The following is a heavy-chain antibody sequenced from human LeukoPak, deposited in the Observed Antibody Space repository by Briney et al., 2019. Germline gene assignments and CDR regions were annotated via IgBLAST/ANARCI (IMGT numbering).Heavy chain of an antibody. CDR1: GYSFTNYW. J-gene: IGHJ5*02. Sequence: GESLKISCKGSGYSFTNYWSAWVRQMPGKGLEWMGVIHPGKSDTRYRPSFQGQVTILVDKSISTAFLQWSSLQASDSAMYYCARHLNYYDSSGYYYADSWGQGTLVTVSS. CDR2: IHPGKSDT. D-gene: IGHD3-22*01. CDR3: ARHLNYYDSSGYYYADS. V-gene: IGHV5-51*01.